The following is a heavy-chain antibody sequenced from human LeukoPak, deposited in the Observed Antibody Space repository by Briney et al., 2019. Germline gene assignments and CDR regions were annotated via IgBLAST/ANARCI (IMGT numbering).Heavy chain of an antibody. D-gene: IGHD3-9*01. V-gene: IGHV3-7*03. CDR3: ARDSDWFFWD. CDR1: GFTFSSYW. Sequence: GSLRLSCEASGFTFSSYWMSWVRQAPGKGLEWVATIKPDGGEKYYVDSVKGRFTISRDNAKNSLFLQMNSLRVEDTAVYYCARDSDWFFWDWGLGTLVTVSS. J-gene: IGHJ4*02. CDR2: IKPDGGEK.